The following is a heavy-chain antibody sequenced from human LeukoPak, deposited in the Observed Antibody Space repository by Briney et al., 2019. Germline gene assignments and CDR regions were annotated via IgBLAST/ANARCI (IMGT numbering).Heavy chain of an antibody. CDR2: ISAYNGNT. D-gene: IGHD4-17*01. Sequence: ASVKVSCKASGYTFTSYGISWVRQAPGQGLEWMGWISAYNGNTNYAQKFQGRVTMTRDMSTSTVYMELSSLRSEDTAVYYCARDRGGTTVTEFDYWGQGTLVTVSS. CDR1: GYTFTSYG. CDR3: ARDRGGTTVTEFDY. J-gene: IGHJ4*02. V-gene: IGHV1-18*01.